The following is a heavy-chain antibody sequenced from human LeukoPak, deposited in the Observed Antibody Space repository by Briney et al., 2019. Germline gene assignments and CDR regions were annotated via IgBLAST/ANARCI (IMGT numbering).Heavy chain of an antibody. CDR1: GFTFTNAW. V-gene: IGHV3-15*01. J-gene: IGHJ4*02. CDR2: IKSKGDGETT. CDR3: ATDLGLTMIRGVIVH. D-gene: IGHD3-10*01. Sequence: PGGSLRLSCAASGFTFTNAWMTWVRQAPGKGLEWVGRIKSKGDGETTDYAAPVKSRFTMSRDDSKATLYLQMNSLKAEDTAVYYCATDLGLTMIRGVIVHWGQGALVTVSS.